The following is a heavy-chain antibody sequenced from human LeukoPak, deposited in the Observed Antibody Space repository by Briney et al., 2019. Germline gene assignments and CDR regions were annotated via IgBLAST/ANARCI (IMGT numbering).Heavy chain of an antibody. V-gene: IGHV1-69*02. CDR3: ATGLGPAV. J-gene: IGHJ3*01. D-gene: IGHD3/OR15-3a*01. CDR2: FIPILNVP. Sequence: GASVKVSCKASGGNFTSYTINWVRQAPGQRLEWMGRFIPILNVPNYAQKLQGRLTLTADKSTSTAYMELSSLRYEDTAVYYCATGLGPAVWGQGSLVTVSS. CDR1: GGNFTSYT.